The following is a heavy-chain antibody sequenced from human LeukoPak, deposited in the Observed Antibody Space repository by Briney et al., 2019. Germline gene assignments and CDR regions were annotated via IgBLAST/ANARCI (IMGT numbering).Heavy chain of an antibody. CDR1: GFTFSGYG. V-gene: IGHV3-48*04. J-gene: IGHJ3*02. D-gene: IGHD2-15*01. CDR2: ISSSGSTI. CDR3: ARDVGYCSGGTCYSFAFDI. Sequence: GGSLRLSCAASGFTFSGYGMHWVRQAPGKGLEWVSYISSSGSTIYYADSVKGRFTISRDNAKNSLYLQINSLRAEDTAVYYCARDVGYCSGGTCYSFAFDIWGQGTMVTVSS.